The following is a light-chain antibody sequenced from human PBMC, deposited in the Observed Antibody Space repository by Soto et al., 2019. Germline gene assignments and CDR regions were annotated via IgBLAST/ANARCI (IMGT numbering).Light chain of an antibody. CDR2: DAS. Sequence: EIVMTQSPATLSLTPGERATLSCRASQSVTSNLAWYLQKPGQAPRLLIYDASTRATGIPARFSGSGSGTEFTLTISSLQSEDFGTYYCQQHHNSPWTFGQGPKLEIK. V-gene: IGKV3-15*01. CDR3: QQHHNSPWT. J-gene: IGKJ1*01. CDR1: QSVTSN.